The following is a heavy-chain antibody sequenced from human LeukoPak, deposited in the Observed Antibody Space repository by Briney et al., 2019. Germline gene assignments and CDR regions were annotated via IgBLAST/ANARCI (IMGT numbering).Heavy chain of an antibody. CDR1: GGSFSGFY. Sequence: SETLSLTCAVYGGSFSGFYWSWIRQPPGKGLKWIGEINHSGSSNYNPSLKSRVTISVDTSNIQFSLKLNSVTAADTAVYYCAGGYSGSYQFDYWGQGTLVTVSS. D-gene: IGHD1-26*01. V-gene: IGHV4-34*01. CDR3: AGGYSGSYQFDY. J-gene: IGHJ4*02. CDR2: INHSGSS.